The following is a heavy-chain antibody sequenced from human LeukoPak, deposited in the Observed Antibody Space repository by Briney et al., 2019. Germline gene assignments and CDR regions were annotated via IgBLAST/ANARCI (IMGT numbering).Heavy chain of an antibody. CDR2: IKRDGSEK. Sequence: GGSLRLSCAASGFTFSSYWMSWVRQAPGKGLEWVANIKRDGSEKYYVDSVKGRFTISRDNAKNSLYLQMNSLRAEDTAVYYCARDPVASPLVAFDIWGQGTMVTVSS. V-gene: IGHV3-7*01. J-gene: IGHJ3*02. CDR1: GFTFSSYW. D-gene: IGHD2-21*01. CDR3: ARDPVASPLVAFDI.